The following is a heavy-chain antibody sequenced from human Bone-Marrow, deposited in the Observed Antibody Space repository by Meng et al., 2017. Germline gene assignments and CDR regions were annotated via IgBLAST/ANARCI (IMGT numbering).Heavy chain of an antibody. D-gene: IGHD2-15*01. J-gene: IGHJ5*02. CDR1: GYTFTGYY. CDR2: LNPNGGGT. Sequence: QVEPGESGDGVKKPGASWAVSCKASGYTFTGYYIHWVRQAPGQGLEWMGWLNPNGGGTYYAQQFQGRVTMTRDTSINTAYLELSRLTSADTAVYYCAREGGPDKWFDPWGQGTLVTVSS. V-gene: IGHV1-2*02. CDR3: AREGGPDKWFDP.